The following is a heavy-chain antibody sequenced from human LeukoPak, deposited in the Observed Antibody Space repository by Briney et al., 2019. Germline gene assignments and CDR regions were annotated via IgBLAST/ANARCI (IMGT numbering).Heavy chain of an antibody. D-gene: IGHD3-10*01. Sequence: PSETLSLTCTVSGGSISSYYWSWIRQPPGKGLEWIGYIYYSGSTNYNPSLKSRVTISVDTSKNQFSLKLSSVTAADTAVYYCARGGSGSYYLLFGYWGQGTLVTVSS. CDR3: ARGGSGSYYLLFGY. V-gene: IGHV4-59*08. J-gene: IGHJ4*02. CDR2: IYYSGST. CDR1: GGSISSYY.